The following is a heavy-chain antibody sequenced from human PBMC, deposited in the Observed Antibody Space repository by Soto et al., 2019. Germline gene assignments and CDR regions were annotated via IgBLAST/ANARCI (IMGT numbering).Heavy chain of an antibody. CDR2: INHSGST. V-gene: IGHV4-34*01. J-gene: IGHJ4*02. D-gene: IGHD3-9*01. CDR3: ATTTPGTGYHLDY. Sequence: QVQLQQWGAGLLKPSETLSLTCAVDGGSFSGYYWSWIRQPPGKGLEWIGEINHSGSTNYNPSLKSRVTISVDTSKNQFSLKLSSVTAADTAVYYCATTTPGTGYHLDYWGQGTLVTVSS. CDR1: GGSFSGYY.